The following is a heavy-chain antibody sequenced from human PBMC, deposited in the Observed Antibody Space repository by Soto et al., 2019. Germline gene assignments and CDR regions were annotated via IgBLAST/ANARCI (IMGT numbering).Heavy chain of an antibody. Sequence: EVQLVESGGGLVQPGGSLRFSCKGSGFSFSSYWMSWVRQAPGKGLEWVASIKQDESEKYYVDSVKGRFTISRDNVDDSVFLHMNSLSAEDTAVYFCVRDVGFDYVNWGQGTLVTVSS. V-gene: IGHV3-7*01. CDR1: GFSFSSYW. J-gene: IGHJ4*02. D-gene: IGHD3-16*01. CDR3: VRDVGFDYVN. CDR2: IKQDESEK.